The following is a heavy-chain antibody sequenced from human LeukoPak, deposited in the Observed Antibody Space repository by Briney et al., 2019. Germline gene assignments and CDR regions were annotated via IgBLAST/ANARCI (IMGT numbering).Heavy chain of an antibody. V-gene: IGHV4-59*01. CDR2: IYYSGSS. Sequence: SETLSLTCAVYGGSFSGYYWSWIRQPPGKGLEWIGYIYYSGSSNYNPSLKSRVTISVDTSKNQFSLKVSSVTAADTAVYYCARNARYNWFDPWGQGTLVTVSS. J-gene: IGHJ5*02. CDR1: GGSFSGYY. CDR3: ARNARYNWFDP.